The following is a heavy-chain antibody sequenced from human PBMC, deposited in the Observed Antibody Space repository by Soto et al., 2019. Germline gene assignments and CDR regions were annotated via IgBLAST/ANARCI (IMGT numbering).Heavy chain of an antibody. CDR1: GLTINIYS. V-gene: IGHV3-21*01. J-gene: IGHJ4*02. CDR2: ISSSSAYI. CDR3: ASGGDYFDY. Sequence: DVQLVESGGGLVRPGGSLRLSCAASGLTINIYSMNWVRQAPGKGLEWVSSISSSSAYIYYSDSVKGRFTISRDNAKRSLYLEMNSLRAEDTAVYYCASGGDYFDYWGPGTLVTVSS.